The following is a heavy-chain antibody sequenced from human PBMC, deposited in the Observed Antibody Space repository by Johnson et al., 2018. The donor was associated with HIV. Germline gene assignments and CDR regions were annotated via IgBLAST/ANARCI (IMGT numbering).Heavy chain of an antibody. CDR2: VSSDGNNK. CDR1: GFSFSNYA. D-gene: IGHD3-16*01. Sequence: QVQLVESGGGVVQPGRSLRLSCAASGFSFSNYAMDWVRQAPGKGLEWVAFVSSDGNNKNYADSVKGRFTISRDNSKNQVYLQMNSLRPEDTAIYYCAKDLGANKDDEWATDYYDWSRAYPVPDPRAVVGAFDVWGQGTMVTVSS. V-gene: IGHV3-30*18. J-gene: IGHJ3*01. CDR3: AKDLGANKDDEWATDYYDWSRAYPVPDPRAVVGAFDV.